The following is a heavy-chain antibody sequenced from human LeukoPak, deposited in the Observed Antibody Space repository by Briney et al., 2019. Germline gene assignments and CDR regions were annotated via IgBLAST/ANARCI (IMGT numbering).Heavy chain of an antibody. CDR1: GGSFSGYY. D-gene: IGHD3-10*01. Sequence: PSETLSLTCAVYGGSFSGYYWSWLRQPPGKGLEWIGEINHSGSPNYNPSLKSRVTISVDTSKNQFSLKLSSVTAADTAVYYCARGSRPPVLLGIDYWGQGTLVTVSS. CDR2: INHSGSP. J-gene: IGHJ4*02. CDR3: ARGSRPPVLLGIDY. V-gene: IGHV4-34*01.